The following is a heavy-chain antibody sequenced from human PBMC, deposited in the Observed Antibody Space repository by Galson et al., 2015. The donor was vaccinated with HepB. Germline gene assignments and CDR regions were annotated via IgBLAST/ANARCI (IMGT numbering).Heavy chain of an antibody. Sequence: SLRLSCAVSGFTFSSYGMNWVRQAPGKGLEWVSYISGGSTTIYYADSVKGRFTISRDNVKKSLYLQMNSLRDEDTAVYYCARDRTVTRSDTYYFDYWGQGTLVTVSS. CDR3: ARDRTVTRSDTYYFDY. J-gene: IGHJ4*02. D-gene: IGHD4-17*01. V-gene: IGHV3-48*02. CDR2: ISGGSTTI. CDR1: GFTFSSYG.